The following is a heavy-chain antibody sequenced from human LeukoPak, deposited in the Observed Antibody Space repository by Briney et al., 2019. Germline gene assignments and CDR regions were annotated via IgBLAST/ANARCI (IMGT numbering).Heavy chain of an antibody. J-gene: IGHJ4*02. D-gene: IGHD3-10*01. V-gene: IGHV3-43*02. Sequence: GGSLRLSCAASAFAFDDYVMHWVRQVPGKGLEWVPLISGDGGDTYYADSVRGRFTIARDNSKNSLYLQMNSLRSEDSALYYCAKDIGWGLSYYFDSWGQGTLVTVSS. CDR1: AFAFDDYV. CDR2: ISGDGGDT. CDR3: AKDIGWGLSYYFDS.